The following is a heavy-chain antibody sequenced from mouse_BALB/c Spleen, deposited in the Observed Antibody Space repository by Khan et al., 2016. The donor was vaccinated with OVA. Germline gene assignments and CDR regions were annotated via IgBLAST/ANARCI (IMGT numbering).Heavy chain of an antibody. J-gene: IGHJ1*01. CDR1: GYTFSVYW. CDR2: INPSSGYS. Sequence: QVQLQQSGAELAKPGASVKMSCKASGYTFSVYWIYWLKQRPGQGLEWIGYINPSSGYSDYNQRFKDKATLTADKSSTTAYMQLSSLTSEDSAVYYCARRSFYGNLWYFDVWGAGTTVTVS. D-gene: IGHD2-1*01. CDR3: ARRSFYGNLWYFDV. V-gene: IGHV1-7*01.